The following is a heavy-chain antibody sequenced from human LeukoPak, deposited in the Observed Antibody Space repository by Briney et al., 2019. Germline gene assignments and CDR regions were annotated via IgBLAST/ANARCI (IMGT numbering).Heavy chain of an antibody. CDR3: ARLVGEFNYFDY. Sequence: SETLSLTCTVSGGSISSGSYYWSWIRQPAGKGLEWIGRIYTSGSTNYNPSLKSRVTISVDTSKNQFSLMLSSVTAADMALYYCARLVGEFNYFDYWGQGTLVTVSS. V-gene: IGHV4-61*02. J-gene: IGHJ4*02. CDR2: IYTSGST. D-gene: IGHD4-17*01. CDR1: GGSISSGSYY.